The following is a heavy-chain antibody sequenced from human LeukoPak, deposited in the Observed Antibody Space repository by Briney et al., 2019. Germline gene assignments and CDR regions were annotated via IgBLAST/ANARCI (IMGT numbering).Heavy chain of an antibody. CDR2: ISGSGGST. V-gene: IGHV3-23*01. CDR3: AKIHCGGGAWYPSAIAYYYDSSGYYVDY. CDR1: GFTFSSYA. D-gene: IGHD3-22*01. Sequence: GGSLRLSCAASGFTFSSYAMSWVRQAPGKGLEWVSAISGSGGSTYYADSVKGRFTISRDNSKNTLYLQMNSLRAEDTAVYYCAKIHCGGGAWYPSAIAYYYDSSGYYVDYWGQGTLVNVSS. J-gene: IGHJ4*02.